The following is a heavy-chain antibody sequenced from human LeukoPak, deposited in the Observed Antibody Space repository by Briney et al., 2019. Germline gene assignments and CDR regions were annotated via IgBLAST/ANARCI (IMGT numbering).Heavy chain of an antibody. J-gene: IGHJ4*02. CDR3: AKGAHGWFRELFDY. Sequence: QPGGSLILSCAASGFTFSSYAMSWVRQAPGKGLEWVSAISDSGGSTYYADSVKGRFTISRDNSKNTLYLQMNSLRAEDTAVYYCAKGAHGWFRELFDYWGQGTLVTVSS. D-gene: IGHD3-10*01. CDR1: GFTFSSYA. V-gene: IGHV3-23*01. CDR2: ISDSGGST.